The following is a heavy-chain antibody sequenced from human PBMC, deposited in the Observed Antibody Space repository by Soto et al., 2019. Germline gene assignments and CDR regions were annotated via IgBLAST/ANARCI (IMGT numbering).Heavy chain of an antibody. D-gene: IGHD2-15*01. CDR1: GFTSSTYA. CDR3: AKDAVSANGQWDWFVP. V-gene: IGHV3-23*01. Sequence: GGPLTLSCAAYGFTSSTYAMTWVRQAPGKGLEWVSSIDGSGGGAYYSGSVKGRFTVSRDDSQKTLYLQMRSLRVDDTAVYYCAKDAVSANGQWDWFVPWGQGTLVTVSS. CDR2: IDGSGGGA. J-gene: IGHJ5*02.